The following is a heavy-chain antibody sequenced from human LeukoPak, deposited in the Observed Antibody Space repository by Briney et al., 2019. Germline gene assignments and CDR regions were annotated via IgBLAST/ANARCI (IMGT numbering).Heavy chain of an antibody. J-gene: IGHJ4*02. V-gene: IGHV3-9*01. CDR2: ISWSSGII. CDR1: GFIFDDHG. Sequence: GGSLRLSCAASGFIFDDHGMHWVRQAPGKGLEWVSGISWSSGIIGYVDSVKGRFTISRDNAKNSLYLQMNSLRAEDTAVYYCAKNWGSLDYWGPGTPVTVSS. CDR3: AKNWGSLDY. D-gene: IGHD7-27*01.